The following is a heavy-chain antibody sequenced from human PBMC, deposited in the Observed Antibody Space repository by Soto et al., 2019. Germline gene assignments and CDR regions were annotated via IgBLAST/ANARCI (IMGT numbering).Heavy chain of an antibody. V-gene: IGHV4-39*02. D-gene: IGHD2-2*01. CDR1: CGSIISSSYY. Sequence: PSETLSLTCTFSCGSIISSSYYWGWIRQPPGKGLEWIGSIYYSGSTYYNPSLKSRVTISVDTSKNQFSLKLSSVTAADTAVYYCAREGSIVVVPAAMGFDYWGQGTLVTVSS. J-gene: IGHJ4*02. CDR2: IYYSGST. CDR3: AREGSIVVVPAAMGFDY.